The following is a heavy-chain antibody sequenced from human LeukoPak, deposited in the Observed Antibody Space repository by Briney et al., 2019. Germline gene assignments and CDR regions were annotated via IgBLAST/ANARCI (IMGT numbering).Heavy chain of an antibody. CDR1: GFSFGPHA. Sequence: SGGSLRLSCAGSGFSFGPHAMSWVRQAPGKGLEWVSGIGGSDDSTHYADSVRGRFTISRDSSRQTLFLQMNSLRAEDTAVYYCARDRGGLIDTGTLIHWGLGTLVPVSS. J-gene: IGHJ4*02. CDR3: ARDRGGLIDTGTLIH. CDR2: IGGSDDST. D-gene: IGHD2-21*01. V-gene: IGHV3-23*01.